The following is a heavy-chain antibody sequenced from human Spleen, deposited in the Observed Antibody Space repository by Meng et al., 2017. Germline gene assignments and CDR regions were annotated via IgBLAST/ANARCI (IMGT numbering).Heavy chain of an antibody. V-gene: IGHV1-46*01. CDR2: INPSGGST. D-gene: IGHD6-19*01. J-gene: IGHJ4*02. Sequence: QVQLVQSGAEVKKPGASGKVSCKASGNTFTSDYMHWVRQAPGQGLEWMGIINPSGGSTSYAQKFQGRVTMTRDTSTSTVYMELSSLRSEDTAVYYCARDPWLVGFDYWGQGTLVTVSS. CDR3: ARDPWLVGFDY. CDR1: GNTFTSDY.